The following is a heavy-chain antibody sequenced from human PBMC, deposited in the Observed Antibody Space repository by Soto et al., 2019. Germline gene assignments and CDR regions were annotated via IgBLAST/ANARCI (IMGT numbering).Heavy chain of an antibody. J-gene: IGHJ6*03. CDR1: GGSFTSYS. CDR2: IIPIQGKA. Sequence: QVQLVQSGAELQKPGSPVKVSCEASGGSFTSYSFTWVRQAPGQGLEWMGRIIPIQGKANYALKFQDRVTITADRSTRTVYMELTSLRPEDTAVYFCAKSLLFVDHGYMDVWGKGTTVTVSS. V-gene: IGHV1-69*02. CDR3: AKSLLFVDHGYMDV. D-gene: IGHD2-21*01.